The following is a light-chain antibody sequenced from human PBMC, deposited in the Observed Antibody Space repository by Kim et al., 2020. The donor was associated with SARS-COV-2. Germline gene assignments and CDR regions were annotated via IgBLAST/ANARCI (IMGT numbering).Light chain of an antibody. CDR3: QAWDSSTAWVV. J-gene: IGLJ2*01. CDR2: QDS. V-gene: IGLV3-1*01. Sequence: SYELTQPHSVSVSPGQTASITCSGDNLGDKYACWYQHKPGQSPVLVIYQDSKRPSGIPERFSGSNSGNTATLTISGTQAMDEADYYCQAWDSSTAWVVFGGGTQLTVL. CDR1: NLGDKY.